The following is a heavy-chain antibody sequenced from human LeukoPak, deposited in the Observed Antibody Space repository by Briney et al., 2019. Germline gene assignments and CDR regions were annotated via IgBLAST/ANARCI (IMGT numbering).Heavy chain of an antibody. J-gene: IGHJ5*02. CDR2: IYHSGST. CDR1: GYSISSGYY. D-gene: IGHD3-22*01. CDR3: ARANYYDSSGSIANWFDP. Sequence: SETLSLTCAVPGYSISSGYYWGWIRQPPGKGLEWIGSIYHSGSTYYNPSLKSRVTISVDTSKNQFSLKLSSVTAADTAVYYRARANYYDSSGSIANWFDPWGQGTLVTVSS. V-gene: IGHV4-38-2*01.